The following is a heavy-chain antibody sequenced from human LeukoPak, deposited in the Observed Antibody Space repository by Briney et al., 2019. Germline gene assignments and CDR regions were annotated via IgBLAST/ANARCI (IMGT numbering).Heavy chain of an antibody. D-gene: IGHD1-14*01. CDR1: GYSFSSFW. Sequence: GGSLRLSCAASGYSFSSFWIYWVRQVPGKGLVYVSRVNNEGTGRTYADSVKGRFTISRDNAKNTVYLQMNSLRDEDTAVYYCARRGPNHAFDIWGQETMVTVST. CDR3: ARRGPNHAFDI. J-gene: IGHJ3*02. CDR2: VNNEGTGR. V-gene: IGHV3-74*01.